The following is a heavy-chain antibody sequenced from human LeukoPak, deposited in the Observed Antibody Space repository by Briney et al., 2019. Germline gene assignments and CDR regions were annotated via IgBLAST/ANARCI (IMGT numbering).Heavy chain of an antibody. CDR1: GFTFSSYA. Sequence: GGSLRLSCAASGFTFSSYAMTWVRQAPGKGLEWVSGIYASGENTYYADSVRGRFTISRDSSKNTLYLQMNSLRGEDTAVYYCVRGLRELPYWGQGTLVTVSS. D-gene: IGHD1-26*01. V-gene: IGHV3-23*01. CDR2: IYASGENT. J-gene: IGHJ4*02. CDR3: VRGLRELPY.